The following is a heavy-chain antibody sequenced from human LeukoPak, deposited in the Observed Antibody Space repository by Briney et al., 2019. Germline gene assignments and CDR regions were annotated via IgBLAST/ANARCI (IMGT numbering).Heavy chain of an antibody. J-gene: IGHJ6*03. CDR3: ARGVHYYGSGSYYLGYYYYMDV. CDR2: IYYSGST. Sequence: SETLSLTCAVYGGSISSYYWSWIRQPPGKGLEWIGYIYYSGSTNYNPSLKSRVTISVDTSKNQFSLKLNSVTAADTAVYYCARGVHYYGSGSYYLGYYYYMDVWGKGTTVTVSS. V-gene: IGHV4-59*01. CDR1: GGSISSYY. D-gene: IGHD3-10*01.